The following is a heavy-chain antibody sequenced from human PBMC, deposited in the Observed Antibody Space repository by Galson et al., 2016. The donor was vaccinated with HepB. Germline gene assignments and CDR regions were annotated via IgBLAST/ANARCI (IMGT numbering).Heavy chain of an antibody. CDR2: IWYDGSNK. CDR3: ARGYSSSWYLYYFDY. D-gene: IGHD6-13*01. CDR1: GLTFSNYG. V-gene: IGHV3-33*01. Sequence: SLRLSCAASGLTFSNYGMHWVRQAPGKGLVWVAVIWYDGSNKYYADSVKGRFTISRDNSKNTLYLQMNSLRAEDTAVYYCARGYSSSWYLYYFDYWGQGTLVTVSS. J-gene: IGHJ4*02.